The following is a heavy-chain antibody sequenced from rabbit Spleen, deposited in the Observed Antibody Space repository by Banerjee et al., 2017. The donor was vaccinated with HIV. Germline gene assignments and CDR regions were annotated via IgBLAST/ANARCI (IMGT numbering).Heavy chain of an antibody. J-gene: IGHJ4*01. CDR1: GIDFSNYFY. CDR2: IYTRDGST. V-gene: IGHV1S43*01. Sequence: QEHLEESGGDLVKPGGTLTLTCKASGIDFSNYFYMYWVRQAPGKGLELIAWIYTRDGSTYYAAWVNGRFTISRSTSLNTVDLKMTSLTAADTATYFCARGGGLWGPGTLVTVS. CDR3: ARGGGL.